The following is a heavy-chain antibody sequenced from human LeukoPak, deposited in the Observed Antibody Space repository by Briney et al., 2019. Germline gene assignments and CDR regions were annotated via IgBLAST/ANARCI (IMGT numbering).Heavy chain of an antibody. CDR2: IWYSGSA. CDR1: GDSISGSDYY. D-gene: IGHD1-1*01. Sequence: SETLSLTCNVSGDSISGSDYYWGWIRQPPGKGLEWIANIWYSGSAYYNPSLQGRVTITVDTSKNQFSLNVKSVTAGDSAVYYCLRHAGGIILTWGQGTRVAVSS. V-gene: IGHV4-39*01. CDR3: LRHAGGIILT. J-gene: IGHJ5*02.